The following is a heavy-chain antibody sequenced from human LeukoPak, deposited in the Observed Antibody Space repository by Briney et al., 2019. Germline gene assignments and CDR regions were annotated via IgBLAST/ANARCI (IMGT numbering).Heavy chain of an antibody. CDR1: GFTFSGYG. D-gene: IGHD3-22*01. Sequence: GGSLRLSCAASGFTFSGYGMHWVRQAPGKGLEWVAVIWYDGSNKYYADSVKGRFTISRDNSKNTLYLQMNSLRAEDTAVYYCARESSGLFEYWGRGTLVTVSS. V-gene: IGHV3-33*01. J-gene: IGHJ4*02. CDR3: ARESSGLFEY. CDR2: IWYDGSNK.